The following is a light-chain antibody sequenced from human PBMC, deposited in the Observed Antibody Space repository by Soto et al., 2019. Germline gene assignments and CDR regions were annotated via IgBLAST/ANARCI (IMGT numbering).Light chain of an antibody. CDR3: QQYNSYPLT. CDR2: NAS. J-gene: IGKJ4*01. Sequence: DIQMTQSPSNLSASVGDRVTITCRASQSISSWLAWYQQKPGKAPNLLIYNASSLESGVPSRFSGSGSGTEFTLTISSLQPDDFATYYCQQYNSYPLTFGGGTKVEIK. CDR1: QSISSW. V-gene: IGKV1-5*03.